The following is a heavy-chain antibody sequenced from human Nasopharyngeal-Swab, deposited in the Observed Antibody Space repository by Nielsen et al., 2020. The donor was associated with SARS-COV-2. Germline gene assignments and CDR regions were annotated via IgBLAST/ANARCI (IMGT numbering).Heavy chain of an antibody. D-gene: IGHD2-2*01. CDR3: AREGDIVVVPSPAGFDP. V-gene: IGHV7-4-1*02. CDR2: INTNTGNP. Sequence: ASVKVSCKASGYTFTSYAMNWVRQAPGQGLECMGWINTNTGNPTYAQGFTGRFVFSLDTSVSTAYLQISSLKAEDTAVYYCAREGDIVVVPSPAGFDPWGQGTLVTVSS. CDR1: GYTFTSYA. J-gene: IGHJ5*02.